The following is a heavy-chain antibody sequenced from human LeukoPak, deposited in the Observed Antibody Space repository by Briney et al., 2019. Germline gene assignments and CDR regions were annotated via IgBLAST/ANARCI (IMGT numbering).Heavy chain of an antibody. D-gene: IGHD6-19*01. V-gene: IGHV3-23*01. CDR1: GFTFSNYG. CDR2: IRGSGSSK. Sequence: PGGSLRLSCAASGFTFSNYGMTWVRQAPGKGLEWVSGIRGSGSSKYYAESVKGRFTISRDNSKNTLFLQMNGLRAEDTARYYCAKEDRSDWYLITYDLWGQGTLVAVSS. J-gene: IGHJ4*02. CDR3: AKEDRSDWYLITYDL.